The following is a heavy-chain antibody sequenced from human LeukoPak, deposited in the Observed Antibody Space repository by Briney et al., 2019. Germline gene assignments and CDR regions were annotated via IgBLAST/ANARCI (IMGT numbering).Heavy chain of an antibody. J-gene: IGHJ3*02. CDR1: GFIFSNYA. CDR2: ITSGGGST. D-gene: IGHD3-22*01. V-gene: IGHV3-23*01. CDR3: ARDLNYYDSSGMGFDI. Sequence: GGSLRLSCAASGFIFSNYAMSWVRQAPGKGLEWVSAITSGGGSTYYADSVKGRFTISRDNSKNTLYLQMNSLRAEDTAVYYCARDLNYYDSSGMGFDIWGQGTMVTVSS.